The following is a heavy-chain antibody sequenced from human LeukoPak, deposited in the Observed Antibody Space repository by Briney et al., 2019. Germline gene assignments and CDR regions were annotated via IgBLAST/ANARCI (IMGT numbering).Heavy chain of an antibody. CDR2: IIPIFGTA. CDR1: GGTFSSYA. CDR3: ARMVGATYFDY. V-gene: IGHV1-69*05. J-gene: IGHJ4*02. Sequence: GASVQVSCKASGGTFSSYAISWVRQAPGQGLEWMGGIIPIFGTANYAQKFQGRVTITTDESTSTAYMELSSLRSEDTAVYYCARMVGATYFDYWGQGTLVTVSS. D-gene: IGHD1-26*01.